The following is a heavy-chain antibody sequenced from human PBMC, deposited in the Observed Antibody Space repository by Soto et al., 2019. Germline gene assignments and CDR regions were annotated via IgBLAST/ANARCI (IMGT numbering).Heavy chain of an antibody. V-gene: IGHV1-18*01. CDR2: ISTYNGNT. CDR1: GYTFTSYG. Sequence: ASVKVSCKASGYTFTSYGISWVRQAPGQGLEWMGWISTYNGNTKYAQKLQGRVTMTTDTSTSTAYIELRSLRSDDTAVYYCATDPSGSYYSPLDYWGQGTLVTVS. CDR3: ATDPSGSYYSPLDY. D-gene: IGHD1-26*01. J-gene: IGHJ4*02.